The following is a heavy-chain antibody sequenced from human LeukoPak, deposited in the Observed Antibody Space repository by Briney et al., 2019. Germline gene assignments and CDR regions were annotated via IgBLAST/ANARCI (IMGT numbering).Heavy chain of an antibody. D-gene: IGHD3-22*01. V-gene: IGHV4-34*01. CDR3: ARAFLGTNYYDSSGDSYYFDY. Sequence: SETLSLTCAVYGGSFSGYYWSWIRQPPGKGLEWIGEINHSGSTNYNPSLKSRVTISVDASKNQFSLKLSSVTAADTAVYYCARAFLGTNYYDSSGDSYYFDYWGQGTLVTVSS. CDR2: INHSGST. CDR1: GGSFSGYY. J-gene: IGHJ4*02.